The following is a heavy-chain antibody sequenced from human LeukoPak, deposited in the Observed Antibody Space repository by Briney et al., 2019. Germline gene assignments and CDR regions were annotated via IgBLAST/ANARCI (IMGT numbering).Heavy chain of an antibody. CDR2: ISYDGSNK. Sequence: GGSLRLSCAASGFTFSSYWMSWVRQAPGKGLEWVAVISYDGSNKYYADSVKGRFTISRDNSKNTLYLQMNSLRAEDTAVYYCASQAYYYDSSGYLRWGQGTLVTVSS. D-gene: IGHD3-22*01. CDR1: GFTFSSYW. V-gene: IGHV3-30*03. J-gene: IGHJ4*02. CDR3: ASQAYYYDSSGYLR.